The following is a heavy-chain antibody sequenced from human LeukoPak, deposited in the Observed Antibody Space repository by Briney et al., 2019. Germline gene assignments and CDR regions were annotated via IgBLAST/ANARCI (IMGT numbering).Heavy chain of an antibody. Sequence: QSGGSLRLSCAASGFTVSSNYMSWVRQAPGKGPEWVSVIYSGGSTYYADSVKGRFTISRDNSKNTLYLQMNSLRAEDTAVYYCARDSDKTGGSGPPAFDYWGQGTLVTVSS. CDR3: ARDSDKTGGSGPPAFDY. CDR1: GFTVSSNY. D-gene: IGHD2-15*01. V-gene: IGHV3-66*01. J-gene: IGHJ4*02. CDR2: IYSGGST.